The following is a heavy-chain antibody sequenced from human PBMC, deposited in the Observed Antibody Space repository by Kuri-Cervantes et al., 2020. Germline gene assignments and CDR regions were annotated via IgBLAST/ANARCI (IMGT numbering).Heavy chain of an antibody. V-gene: IGHV4-39*07. J-gene: IGHJ4*02. D-gene: IGHD3-3*01. CDR2: FYHSGST. CDR3: ARATQGFGVVIPFDY. CDR1: SGSVTGTVYH. Sequence: SETLSLTCTVSSGSVTGTVYHWAWIRQSPGKGLEWIASFYHSGSTYYNPSLKSRVTTSVDTSKNQFSLKLSSVTAADTAVYYCARATQGFGVVIPFDYWGQGTLVTVSS.